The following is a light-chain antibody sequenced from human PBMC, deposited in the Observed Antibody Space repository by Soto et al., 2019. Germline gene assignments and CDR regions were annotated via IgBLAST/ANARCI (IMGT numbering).Light chain of an antibody. Sequence: QSVLTQPPSASGTPGQRVTISCSGSNSNIGSNTVNWYQQLPGTAPKLLIYSNNQRPSGVPDRFSGSKSGTSASLAISGLQSEDEADYYCAAWDDSLIGVIFGGGTQLTVL. CDR3: AAWDDSLIGVI. V-gene: IGLV1-44*01. CDR2: SNN. J-gene: IGLJ2*01. CDR1: NSNIGSNT.